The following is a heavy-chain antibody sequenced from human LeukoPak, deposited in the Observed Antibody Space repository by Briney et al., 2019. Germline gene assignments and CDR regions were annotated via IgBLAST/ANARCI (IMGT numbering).Heavy chain of an antibody. V-gene: IGHV3-74*01. J-gene: IGHJ4*02. CDR2: ISSDGSTT. D-gene: IGHD7-27*01. Sequence: GGSLRLSCAASGFTFSSYEMNWLRQTPGQGLMWVSRISSDGSTTHYADSVKGRFTISRDNAKNTLFLHMNSLRAEDTAVYYCNVRWGPNSDYWGQGTLVTVSS. CDR3: NVRWGPNSDY. CDR1: GFTFSSYE.